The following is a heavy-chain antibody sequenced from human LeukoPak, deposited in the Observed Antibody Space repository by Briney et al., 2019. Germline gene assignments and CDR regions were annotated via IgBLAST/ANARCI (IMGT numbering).Heavy chain of an antibody. CDR3: ARDDHYYDSSGYLGSFDY. V-gene: IGHV4-34*01. J-gene: IGHJ4*02. CDR2: INHSGST. Sequence: SETLSLTCAVYGGSFSGYYWSWIRQPPGKGLEWIGEINHSGSTNYNPSLKSRVTISVDTSKNQFSLKLSSVTAADTAVYYCARDDHYYDSSGYLGSFDYWGQGTLVTVSS. D-gene: IGHD3-22*01. CDR1: GGSFSGYY.